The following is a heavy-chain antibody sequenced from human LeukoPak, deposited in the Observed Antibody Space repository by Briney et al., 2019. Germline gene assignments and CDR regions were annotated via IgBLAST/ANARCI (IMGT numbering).Heavy chain of an antibody. CDR3: AKGDRFGTTGTMDG. D-gene: IGHD1-1*01. V-gene: IGHV3-23*01. Sequence: GGSLRLSCAASGFTFSSYAMSWVRQAPGKGLEWVSAISGSGDSTYYADSVKGRITISRDNSKNTLYLQMNSLRAEDTAVYYCAKGDRFGTTGTMDGWGQGTTVTVSS. CDR2: ISGSGDST. J-gene: IGHJ6*02. CDR1: GFTFSSYA.